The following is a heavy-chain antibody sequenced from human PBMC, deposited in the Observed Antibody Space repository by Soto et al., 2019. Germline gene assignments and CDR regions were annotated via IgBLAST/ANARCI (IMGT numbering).Heavy chain of an antibody. CDR3: AREVSGSGYYNY. CDR1: GFTFSASV. CDR2: IWHDGSNQ. D-gene: IGHD3-22*01. J-gene: IGHJ4*02. V-gene: IGHV3-33*01. Sequence: QVQLVESGGGVVQPGRSLRLSCAASGFTFSASVMHWVRQAPGKGLEWVAVIWHDGSNQHYADSVKGRFTISRDNSQNTLYLQLNSLRAEDTAVYYGAREVSGSGYYNYWGQGTLVTVSS.